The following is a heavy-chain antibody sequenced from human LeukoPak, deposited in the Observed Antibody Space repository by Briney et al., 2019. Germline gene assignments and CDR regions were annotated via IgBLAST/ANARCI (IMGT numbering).Heavy chain of an antibody. J-gene: IGHJ4*02. V-gene: IGHV4-59*01. D-gene: IGHD3-10*01. Sequence: SETLSLTCAVSGGSMISYYWSWIRLPPGKGLEWIGNIYYSGSTSYNPSLKSRVTISVDASKNRFSLKVSSVTAADTAVYHCARLNPFYHGSGSYEFDYWGQGILVTVSS. CDR3: ARLNPFYHGSGSYEFDY. CDR1: GGSMISYY. CDR2: IYYSGST.